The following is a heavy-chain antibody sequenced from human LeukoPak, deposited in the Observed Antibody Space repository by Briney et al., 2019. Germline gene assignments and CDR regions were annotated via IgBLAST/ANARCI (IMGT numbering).Heavy chain of an antibody. CDR3: ASSRDSSLDY. CDR2: IYYSGST. Sequence: TLSLTCTVSGVSVSSGYYWSWIRQHPGKGLEYIGYIYYSGSTNYNPSLRSRVTISEDTSKNQFSLELTSVTAADTAVYFCASSRDSSLDYWGQGTLVTVSS. D-gene: IGHD2-21*02. V-gene: IGHV4-31*03. J-gene: IGHJ4*02. CDR1: GVSVSSGYY.